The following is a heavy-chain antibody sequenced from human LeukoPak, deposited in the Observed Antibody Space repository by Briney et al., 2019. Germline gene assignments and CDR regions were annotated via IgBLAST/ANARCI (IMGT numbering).Heavy chain of an antibody. CDR3: AREGYIATAGIGPHY. Sequence: SQTLSLTCAISGDSVSSNNAAWNWIRQSPSRGLEWLGRTYYRSKWYNDYAVSVKSRITINPDTSKNQLSLQLNTVAPEDTAVYYCAREGYIATAGIGPHYWGQGTLVTVSS. J-gene: IGHJ4*02. CDR1: GDSVSSNNAA. D-gene: IGHD6-13*01. V-gene: IGHV6-1*01. CDR2: TYYRSKWYN.